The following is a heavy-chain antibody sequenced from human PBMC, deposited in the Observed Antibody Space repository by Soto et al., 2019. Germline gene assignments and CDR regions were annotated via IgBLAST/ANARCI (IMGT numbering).Heavy chain of an antibody. Sequence: QVQLQQWGAGLLKPSETLSLTCAVYGGSFSGYYWSWIRQPPGKGLEWIGEINHSGSTNYNPSLKSRVTISVDTSKNQFSLKLSSVTAADTAVYYCARGRYSSSWRGGYYYYYGMDVWGQGTTVTVSS. CDR2: INHSGST. J-gene: IGHJ6*02. D-gene: IGHD6-13*01. CDR3: ARGRYSSSWRGGYYYYYGMDV. V-gene: IGHV4-34*01. CDR1: GGSFSGYY.